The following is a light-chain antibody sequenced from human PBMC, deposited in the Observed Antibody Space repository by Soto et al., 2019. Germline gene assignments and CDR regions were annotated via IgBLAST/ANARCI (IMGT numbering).Light chain of an antibody. CDR2: GAS. Sequence: EIVMTQSPATLSLSPGERATLSCRSSQSVSSSYLSWYQQKPGQAPRLLIYGASTRATGIPARFSGSGSGTDFTLTISSLQPEDFAVYYCQQYYNLLTFGGGTKVEIK. CDR3: QQYYNLLT. J-gene: IGKJ4*01. V-gene: IGKV3D-7*01. CDR1: QSVSSSY.